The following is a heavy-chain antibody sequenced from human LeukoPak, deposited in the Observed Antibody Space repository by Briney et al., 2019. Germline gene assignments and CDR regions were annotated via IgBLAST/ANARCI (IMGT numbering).Heavy chain of an antibody. CDR1: GFTFSSYG. CDR2: IRYDGSNK. J-gene: IGHJ6*03. D-gene: IGHD3-3*01. V-gene: IGHV3-30*02. CDR3: AKDWYDLDDFWSGYHDYYHYYYMDV. Sequence: GGSLRLSCAASGFTFSSYGMHWVRQAPGKGLEGGAFIRYDGSNKYYADSVKGRFTISRDNSKNTLYLQMNSLRAEDTAVYYCAKDWYDLDDFWSGYHDYYHYYYMDVWGKGTTVTVSS.